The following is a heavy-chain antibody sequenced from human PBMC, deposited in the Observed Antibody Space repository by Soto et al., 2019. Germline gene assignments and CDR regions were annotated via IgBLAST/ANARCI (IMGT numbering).Heavy chain of an antibody. CDR3: ARHRHPRGTVGATSPLDP. V-gene: IGHV3-53*01. D-gene: IGHD1-26*01. Sequence: SLRLSCAISGFSVSSNYLSWVRQAPGKGLEWVSVHYSGGSTYYADSVQGRFTISRDKSNNTLYLQMRRVRAEDTAVYFCARHRHPRGTVGATSPLDPWGQGTQGTVSA. CDR2: HYSGGST. J-gene: IGHJ5*02. CDR1: GFSVSSNY.